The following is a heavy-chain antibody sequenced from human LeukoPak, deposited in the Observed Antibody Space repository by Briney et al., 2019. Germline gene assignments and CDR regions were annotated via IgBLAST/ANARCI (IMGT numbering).Heavy chain of an antibody. CDR1: GFTSSSHW. CDR2: IKPDGSEK. Sequence: GGSLRLSCAASGFTSSSHWMGWVRQAPGKGLEWVANIKPDGSEKNYVDSVKGRFTISRDNAKNSLYLQMNSLRAEDTAVYYCAGGYSYGYYWGQGTLVTVSS. J-gene: IGHJ4*02. CDR3: AGGYSYGYY. V-gene: IGHV3-7*04. D-gene: IGHD5-18*01.